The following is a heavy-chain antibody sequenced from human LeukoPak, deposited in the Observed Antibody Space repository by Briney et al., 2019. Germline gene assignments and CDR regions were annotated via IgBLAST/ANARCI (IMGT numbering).Heavy chain of an antibody. J-gene: IGHJ4*02. CDR3: ARDLLWFGDQPDY. CDR1: GFTFSSYG. D-gene: IGHD3-10*01. V-gene: IGHV3-7*01. Sequence: GGSLRLSCAASGFTFSSYGMHWVRQAPGKGLEWVANIKQDGSEKYYVDSVKGRFTISRDNAKNSLYLQMNSLRAEDTAVYYCARDLLWFGDQPDYWGQGTLVTVSS. CDR2: IKQDGSEK.